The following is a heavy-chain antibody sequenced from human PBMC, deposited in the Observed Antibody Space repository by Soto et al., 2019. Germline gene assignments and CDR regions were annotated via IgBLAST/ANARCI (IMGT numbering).Heavy chain of an antibody. J-gene: IGHJ5*02. Sequence: QVQLVESGGGVVQPGGSLRLSCAASGFTFSVYGMHWVRQAPGRGLEWVAVIGHIGNSIIYADSVQGRFAVSRDNSRNTLHLQMNSLRAEDTAVYYCTRDLRSSHSDRWGQGTLVIVSS. CDR1: GFTFSVYG. CDR3: TRDLRSSHSDR. CDR2: IGHIGNSI. V-gene: IGHV3-33*01. D-gene: IGHD2-2*01.